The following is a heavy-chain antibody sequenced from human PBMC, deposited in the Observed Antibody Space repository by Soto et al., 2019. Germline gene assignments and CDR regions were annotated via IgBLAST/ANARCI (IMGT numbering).Heavy chain of an antibody. V-gene: IGHV3-23*01. D-gene: IGHD3-10*01. CDR3: AKQVLWLRTWFDP. J-gene: IGHJ5*02. Sequence: GGSLRLSCAASGFTFSSYAMSWVRQAPGKGLEWVSGVSNSGGSTYYADSVKGRFTISRDNSKNTLYLQINSLRAEDTAVYYCAKQVLWLRTWFDPWGQGTLVTVSS. CDR2: VSNSGGST. CDR1: GFTFSSYA.